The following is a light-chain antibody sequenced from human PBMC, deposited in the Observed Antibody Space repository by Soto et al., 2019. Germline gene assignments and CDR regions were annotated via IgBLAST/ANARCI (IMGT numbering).Light chain of an antibody. Sequence: DIQMTQSPSTLSASVGDRVTITCRASQSISSWLAWYQQKPGKAPNLLIYDASSLESGVPSRFSGSGYGTEFSLTISSLQADDFATYYCQQYNSYWTFGPGTKVEIK. J-gene: IGKJ1*01. V-gene: IGKV1-5*01. CDR2: DAS. CDR3: QQYNSYWT. CDR1: QSISSW.